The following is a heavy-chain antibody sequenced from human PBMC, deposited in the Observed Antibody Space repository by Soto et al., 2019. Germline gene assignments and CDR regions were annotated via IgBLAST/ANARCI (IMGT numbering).Heavy chain of an antibody. J-gene: IGHJ4*02. D-gene: IGHD3-16*01. CDR1: GFTFSTYS. CDR2: ITSSSSTM. V-gene: IGHV3-48*01. CDR3: ARLRGYFDY. Sequence: EVQLVESGGGLVQPGGSLRLSCAASGFTFSTYSMNWVRQAPGKGLEWVSYITSSSSTMYYADSVKGRFTISRDNAKNSLYLQMNSLRAEDTAVYYCARLRGYFDYWGQGTLFTVSS.